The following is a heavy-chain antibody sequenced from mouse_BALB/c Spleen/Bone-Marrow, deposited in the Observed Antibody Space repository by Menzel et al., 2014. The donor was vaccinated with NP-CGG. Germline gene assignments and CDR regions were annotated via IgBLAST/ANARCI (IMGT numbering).Heavy chain of an antibody. CDR2: IWGDGST. V-gene: IGHV2-6-7*01. J-gene: IGHJ4*01. CDR1: GFSLTGYG. Sequence: VQLQQSGPGLVAPSQSLSITCTASGFSLTGYGVSWVRQSPGKGLEWLGMIWGDGSTDYNSALKSRRSISKDNSKGQVFLKMNSLQTNDEARYYYARDSFLITRALDYWGQGTSVTVSS. CDR3: ARDSFLITRALDY. D-gene: IGHD2-4*01.